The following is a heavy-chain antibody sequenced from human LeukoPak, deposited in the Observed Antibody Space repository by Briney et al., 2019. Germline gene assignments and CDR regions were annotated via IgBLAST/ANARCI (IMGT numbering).Heavy chain of an antibody. D-gene: IGHD3-10*01. CDR2: MNPDGSEK. V-gene: IGHV3-7*01. CDR3: ARDGYGSGSYGWYFDL. CDR1: GFGFTYW. Sequence: QTGGSLRLSCAASGFGFTYWMAWVRQAPGKGLEWVANMNPDGSEKKYADSVKGRFTISRDNAKNSLYLQMNSLRAEETAVYYCARDGYGSGSYGWYFDLWGRGTLVTVSS. J-gene: IGHJ2*01.